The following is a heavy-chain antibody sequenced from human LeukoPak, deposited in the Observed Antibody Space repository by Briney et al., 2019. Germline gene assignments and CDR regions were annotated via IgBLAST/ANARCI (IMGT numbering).Heavy chain of an antibody. V-gene: IGHV3-21*01. J-gene: IGHJ4*02. D-gene: IGHD3-22*01. CDR2: ISSSSSYI. CDR3: AGDFSYYDSSGQCGY. CDR1: GFTFSSYS. Sequence: GGSLRLSCAASGFTFSSYSMNWVRQAPGKGLEWVSSISSSSSYIYYADSVKGRFTISRDNAKNSLYLQMNSLRAEDTAVYYCAGDFSYYDSSGQCGYWGQGTLVTVSS.